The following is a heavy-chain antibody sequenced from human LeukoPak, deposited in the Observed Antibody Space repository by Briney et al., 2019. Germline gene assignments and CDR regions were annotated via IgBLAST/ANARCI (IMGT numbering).Heavy chain of an antibody. CDR2: MNPNSGNT. J-gene: IGHJ4*02. CDR1: GYTFTSYD. Sequence: GASVKVSCKASGYTFTSYDINWVRQATGQGLKWMGWMNPNSGNTGYAQKFQGRVTMTRNTSISTAYMELSSLRSEDTAVYYCVRAYSSSWYTYWGQGTLVTVSS. D-gene: IGHD6-13*01. CDR3: VRAYSSSWYTY. V-gene: IGHV1-8*01.